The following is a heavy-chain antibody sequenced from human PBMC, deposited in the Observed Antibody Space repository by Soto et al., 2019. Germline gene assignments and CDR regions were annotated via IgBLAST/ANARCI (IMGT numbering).Heavy chain of an antibody. CDR1: GGTFSSYA. J-gene: IGHJ3*02. CDR3: ARDPVAYDGNLGSFDI. D-gene: IGHD5-12*01. Sequence: QVQLVQAGAEVKKPGSSVKVSCKASGGTFSSYAISWVRQAPGHGLEWMGGIVPLFNTSHYAQNFQGRVTISADELTNTAYMVLSSVRYEDTDVYYCARDPVAYDGNLGSFDIWGQGTMVTVSS. V-gene: IGHV1-69*01. CDR2: IVPLFNTS.